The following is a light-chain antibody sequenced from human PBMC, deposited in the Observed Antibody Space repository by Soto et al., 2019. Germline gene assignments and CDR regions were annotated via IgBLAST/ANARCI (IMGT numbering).Light chain of an antibody. CDR2: GAS. CDR1: QSVNIY. Sequence: EVVMTQSPATLSVSPGERATLSCRASQSVNIYLAWYQQKPGQAPRLLIFGASYRATGIPARFSGSGSGTEFNLTISSPQSEDFAVYFCQQYDDWLRLTFGEGTKGDI. CDR3: QQYDDWLRLT. J-gene: IGKJ4*01. V-gene: IGKV3D-15*01.